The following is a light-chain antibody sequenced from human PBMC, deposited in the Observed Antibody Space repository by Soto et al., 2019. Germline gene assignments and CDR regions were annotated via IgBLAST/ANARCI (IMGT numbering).Light chain of an antibody. Sequence: EVVLTQSPGTLSLSPGERATLSCRASQSFDSSYLAWYQQRPGQPPRLLIYGASTRATGVPDRFSGSVSGTDFTLNITRLELEDFVVYYGQQCGNSPYTFGQGTRLEIK. V-gene: IGKV3-20*01. CDR3: QQCGNSPYT. CDR2: GAS. CDR1: QSFDSSY. J-gene: IGKJ2*01.